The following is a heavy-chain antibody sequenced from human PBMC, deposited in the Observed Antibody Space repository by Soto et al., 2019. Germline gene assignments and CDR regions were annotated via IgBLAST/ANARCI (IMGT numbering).Heavy chain of an antibody. CDR3: ARAGITIFGVVIFRYGMDV. J-gene: IGHJ6*02. V-gene: IGHV1-3*01. CDR2: INAGNGNT. CDR1: GYTFTSYA. Sequence: ASVKVSCKASGYTFTSYAMHWVRQAPGQGLEWMGWINAGNGNTKYSQKFQGRVTITRDTSASTAYMELSSLRSEDTAVYYCARAGITIFGVVIFRYGMDVWGQGTTVTVSS. D-gene: IGHD3-3*01.